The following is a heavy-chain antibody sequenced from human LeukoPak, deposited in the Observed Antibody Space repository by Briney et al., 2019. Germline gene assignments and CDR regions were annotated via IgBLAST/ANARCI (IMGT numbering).Heavy chain of an antibody. CDR2: IYISGNT. D-gene: IGHD6-13*01. V-gene: IGHV4-4*07. CDR1: GGSFSNYY. J-gene: IGHJ2*01. CDR3: ARLVTGPVAGGAGGWHFDL. Sequence: SETLSLTCAVSGGSFSNYYWSWFRQPAGKGLEWIGRIYISGNTDYTPSLRSRVTMSVHTSRTQFSLRLTSVSATDTAIYYCARLVTGPVAGGAGGWHFDLWGPGTLVTVSS.